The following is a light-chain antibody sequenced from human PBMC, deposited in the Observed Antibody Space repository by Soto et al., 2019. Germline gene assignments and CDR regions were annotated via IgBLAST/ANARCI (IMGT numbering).Light chain of an antibody. CDR1: SSDVGGFNY. V-gene: IGLV2-14*01. Sequence: QSLLTQPASVSGSPGRSITISCTGTSSDVGGFNYVSWYQQHPGKAPKLLIFDVYSRPSGISNRFSGSKSGNTASLTISGLQAEDEADYCCSSYTTSSSYVFGAGTKVTVL. CDR3: SSYTTSSSYV. J-gene: IGLJ1*01. CDR2: DVY.